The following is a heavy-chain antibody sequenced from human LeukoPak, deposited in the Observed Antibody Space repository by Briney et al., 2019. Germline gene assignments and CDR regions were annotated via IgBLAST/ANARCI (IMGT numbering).Heavy chain of an antibody. CDR3: ASPYYYGSGSYYNEYWFDP. CDR1: GGSISSYY. D-gene: IGHD3-10*01. V-gene: IGHV4-59*08. Sequence: SETLSLTCTVSGGSISSYYWSWIRQPPGKGLEWIGYISNIGSTNYNPSLKSRVTISVDTSKNQFSLKLSSVTAADTAVYYCASPYYYGSGSYYNEYWFDPWGQGTLVTVSS. J-gene: IGHJ5*02. CDR2: ISNIGST.